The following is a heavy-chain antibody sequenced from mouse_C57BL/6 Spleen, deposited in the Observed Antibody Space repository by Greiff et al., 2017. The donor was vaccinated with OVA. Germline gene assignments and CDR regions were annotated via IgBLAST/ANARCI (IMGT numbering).Heavy chain of an antibody. CDR3: ASPLITTVVGRDY. CDR1: GFNIKDYY. J-gene: IGHJ2*01. CDR2: IDPEDGET. Sequence: EVQVVESGAELVKPGASVKLSCTASGFNIKDYYMHWVKQRTEQGLEWIGRIDPEDGETKYAPKFQGKATITADTSSNTAYLQLSSLTSEDTAVYYCASPLITTVVGRDYWGQGTTLTVSS. V-gene: IGHV14-2*01. D-gene: IGHD1-1*01.